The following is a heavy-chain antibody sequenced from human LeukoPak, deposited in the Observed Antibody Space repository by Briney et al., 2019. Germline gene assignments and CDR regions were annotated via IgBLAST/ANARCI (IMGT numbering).Heavy chain of an antibody. J-gene: IGHJ4*02. V-gene: IGHV1-2*02. CDR3: ARDQGHGGNSWDY. D-gene: IGHD4-23*01. CDR1: GYMFTGYY. Sequence: ASVKVSCKASGYMFTGYYMHWVRQAPGQGLGWMGWINPNSGGTNYAQNFQGRVTMTRDTSISTAYMELSRLRSDDTAVYYCARDQGHGGNSWDYWGQGTLVTVSS. CDR2: INPNSGGT.